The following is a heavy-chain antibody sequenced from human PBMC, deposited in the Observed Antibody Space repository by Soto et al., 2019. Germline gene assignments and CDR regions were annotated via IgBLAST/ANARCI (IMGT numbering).Heavy chain of an antibody. J-gene: IGHJ4*02. Sequence: EVQLLESGGGLVQPGGSLRLSCAASGFTFSNYAMSWVRQAPGKGLEWVSGISGSGGSTYYADSVKGRFTISRDNSENTLYLQMNNLRAEDTALYYCATRAYYAPSCYYFYYFDYWGQGTLDTVSS. CDR2: ISGSGGST. CDR3: ATRAYYAPSCYYFYYFDY. D-gene: IGHD3-22*01. CDR1: GFTFSNYA. V-gene: IGHV3-23*01.